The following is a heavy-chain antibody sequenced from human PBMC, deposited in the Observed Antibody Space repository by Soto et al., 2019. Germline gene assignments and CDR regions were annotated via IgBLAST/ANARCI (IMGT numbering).Heavy chain of an antibody. J-gene: IGHJ5*02. V-gene: IGHV4-39*01. CDR3: ARHINYAGIMITQPSGVVVLLNWFDP. D-gene: IGHD3-16*01. CDR2: IYYSGST. Sequence: SETLSLTCTVSGGSISSSRYYWGWIRQPPGKGLEWIGSIYYSGSTYYNPSLKSRVTISVDTSKNQFTLKLSSVTAADTAVYYCARHINYAGIMITQPSGVVVLLNWFDPWGQGTLVTVSS. CDR1: GGSISSSRYY.